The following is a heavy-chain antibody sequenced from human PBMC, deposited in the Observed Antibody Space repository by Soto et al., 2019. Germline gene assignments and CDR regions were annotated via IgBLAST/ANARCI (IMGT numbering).Heavy chain of an antibody. Sequence: QVQLQQWGAGLLKPSETLSLTCAVYGGSFSGYYWSWIRQPPGTGLEWIGEINHSGSTNYNPSLKSRVTISVDTSKNQFSLKLSSVTAADTAVYYCARGQSALLLDCWGQGVLVTVSS. CDR3: ARGQSALLLDC. J-gene: IGHJ4*02. CDR1: GGSFSGYY. V-gene: IGHV4-34*01. D-gene: IGHD2-8*02. CDR2: INHSGST.